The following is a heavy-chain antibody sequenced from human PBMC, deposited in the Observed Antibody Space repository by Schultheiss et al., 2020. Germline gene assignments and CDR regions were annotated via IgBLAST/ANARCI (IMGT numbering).Heavy chain of an antibody. CDR1: GFTFSSYA. V-gene: IGHV3-30-3*01. D-gene: IGHD3-9*01. Sequence: GGSLRLSCAASGFTFSSYAMHWVRQAPGKGLEWVAVISYDGSNKYYADSVKGRFTISRDNAKNSLYLQMNSLRAEDTAVYYCARDNYDILTGGYYFDYWGQGTLVTVSS. CDR2: ISYDGSNK. J-gene: IGHJ4*02. CDR3: ARDNYDILTGGYYFDY.